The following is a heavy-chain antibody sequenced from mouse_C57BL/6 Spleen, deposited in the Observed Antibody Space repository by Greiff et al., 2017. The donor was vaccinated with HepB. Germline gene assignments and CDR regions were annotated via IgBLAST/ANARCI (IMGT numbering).Heavy chain of an antibody. CDR2: IYPGDGDT. CDR3: ARAGDGYYFDY. D-gene: IGHD2-3*01. CDR1: GYAFSNYW. V-gene: IGHV1-80*01. J-gene: IGHJ2*01. Sequence: VQLQQSGAELVKPGASVKISCKASGYAFSNYWMNWVKQRPGKGLEWIGQIYPGDGDTNYNGKFKGKATLTADKSSSTAYMQLSSLHSEDSAVYFCARAGDGYYFDYWGQGTTLTVSS.